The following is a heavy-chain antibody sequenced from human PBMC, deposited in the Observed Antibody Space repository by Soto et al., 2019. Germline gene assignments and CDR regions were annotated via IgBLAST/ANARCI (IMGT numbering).Heavy chain of an antibody. D-gene: IGHD6-13*01. CDR2: INPNSGGT. J-gene: IGHJ6*02. Sequence: QVQLVQSGAEVKKPGASVKVSCKASGYTFTGYYMHWVRQAPGQGLEWMGWINPNSGGTNYAQKFQGWVTMTRDTSISKAYMELRRLRSDDTAVYYCARSRGLAAVVPRYYGMDVWGQGTTVTVSS. CDR1: GYTFTGYY. V-gene: IGHV1-2*04. CDR3: ARSRGLAAVVPRYYGMDV.